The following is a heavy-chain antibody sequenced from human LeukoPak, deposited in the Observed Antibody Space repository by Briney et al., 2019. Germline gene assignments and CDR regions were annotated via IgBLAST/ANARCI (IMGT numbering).Heavy chain of an antibody. J-gene: IGHJ4*02. Sequence: SQTLSLTCTVSGGSISSGGYYWGWIRQHPGKGLEWIGYIYHSGSTYYNPSLKSRVTISVDRSKNQFSLKLSSVTAADTAVYYCARAGITMVRGVIIMGTFDYWGQGTLVTVSS. V-gene: IGHV4-30-2*01. CDR2: IYHSGST. CDR1: GGSISSGGYY. D-gene: IGHD3-10*01. CDR3: ARAGITMVRGVIIMGTFDY.